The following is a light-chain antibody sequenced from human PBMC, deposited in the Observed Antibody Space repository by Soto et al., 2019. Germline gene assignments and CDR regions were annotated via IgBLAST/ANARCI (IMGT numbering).Light chain of an antibody. J-gene: IGKJ2*01. Sequence: EIVMTQSPATLSVSPGERATLSCRASQSFASNLAWYQQKPGQAPRLLIHGASVRATGIPSRFSGSGSGTEFSLNISSLQSEDFAIYYCHQYSESPHTFGRGTTLEIK. CDR1: QSFASN. V-gene: IGKV3D-15*01. CDR3: HQYSESPHT. CDR2: GAS.